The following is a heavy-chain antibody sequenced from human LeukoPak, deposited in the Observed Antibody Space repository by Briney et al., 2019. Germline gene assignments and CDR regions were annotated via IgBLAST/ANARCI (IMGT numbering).Heavy chain of an antibody. D-gene: IGHD1/OR15-1a*01. CDR1: GFTFSSYS. Sequence: GGYLRLYGAASGFTFSSYSMNWVRQAPGKGLEWVSSISNSSRYIYYADSVKGRFTISRDNANTSLYLQMNSLRAEDTAVYYCARDGVNTPPSFDYWGQGTLVTVSS. CDR3: ARDGVNTPPSFDY. J-gene: IGHJ4*02. CDR2: ISNSSRYI. V-gene: IGHV3-21*01.